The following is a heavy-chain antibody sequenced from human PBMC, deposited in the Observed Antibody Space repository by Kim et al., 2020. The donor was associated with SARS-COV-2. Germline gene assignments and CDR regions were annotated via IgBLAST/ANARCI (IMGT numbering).Heavy chain of an antibody. J-gene: IGHJ4*02. CDR1: GGSISSYY. V-gene: IGHV4-59*13. D-gene: IGHD1-26*01. CDR3: ARSSGSYSHGAMDY. CDR2: IYYSGST. Sequence: LSLTCTVSGGSISSYYWSWIRQPPGKGLEWIGYIYYSGSTNYNPSLKSRVTISVDTSKNQFSLKLSSVTAADTAVYYCARSSGSYSHGAMDYWGQGTL.